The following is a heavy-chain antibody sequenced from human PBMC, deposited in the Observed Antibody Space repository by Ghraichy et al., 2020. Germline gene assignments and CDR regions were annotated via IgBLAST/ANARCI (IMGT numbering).Heavy chain of an antibody. CDR2: ISGSGGST. V-gene: IGHV3-23*01. Sequence: GGSLRLSCAASGFTFSSYAMSWVRQAPGKGLEWVSAISGSGGSTYYADSVKGRFTISRDNSKNTLYLQMNSLRAEDTAVYYCAKSSPSTVVTFAEYFQHWGQGTLVTVSS. CDR1: GFTFSSYA. J-gene: IGHJ1*01. CDR3: AKSSPSTVVTFAEYFQH. D-gene: IGHD4-23*01.